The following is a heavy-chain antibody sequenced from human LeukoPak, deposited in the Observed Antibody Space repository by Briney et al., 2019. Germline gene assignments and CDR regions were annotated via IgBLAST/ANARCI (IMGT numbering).Heavy chain of an antibody. Sequence: SETLSLTCTVSGASISSYYWGWIRQPPGKGLEWIGSIYYSGSTYYNPSLKSRVTISVDTSKNQFSLKLSSVTAADTAVYYCATSSGDYYYDSSGYYYALTYYFDYWGQGTLVTVSS. CDR3: ATSSGDYYYDSSGYYYALTYYFDY. D-gene: IGHD3-22*01. CDR2: IYYSGST. CDR1: GASISSYY. J-gene: IGHJ4*02. V-gene: IGHV4-39*01.